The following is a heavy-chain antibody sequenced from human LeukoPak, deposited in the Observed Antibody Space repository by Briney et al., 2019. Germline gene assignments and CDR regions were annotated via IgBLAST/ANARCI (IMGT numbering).Heavy chain of an antibody. V-gene: IGHV3-74*01. CDR2: INGDGSRI. J-gene: IGHJ4*01. CDR3: ARDALGGRTKFDS. Sequence: GSLRLSCVASGFTFSSHWMHWVRQVPGKGLMWVSRINGDGSRIHYGDSVKGRFTISRDNAKNTLYLQMTSLRGDDTAIYFCARDALGGRTKFDSWGHGSLVTVSS. D-gene: IGHD3-16*01. CDR1: GFTFSSHW.